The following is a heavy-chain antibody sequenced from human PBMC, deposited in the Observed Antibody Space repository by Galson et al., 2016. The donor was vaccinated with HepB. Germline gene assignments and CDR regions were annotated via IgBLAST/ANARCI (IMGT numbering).Heavy chain of an antibody. V-gene: IGHV3-7*03. CDR1: GFTFSRFW. CDR2: IKEDGSKA. J-gene: IGHJ1*01. Sequence: SLRLSCAASGFTFSRFWMNWVRQAPGKGLEWVASIKEDGSKAFYADSVKGRFTISRDNVENSLSLQMNSLRAEDTAGFYCAGYGDEAGWNFHQWGQGTLVTVSS. CDR3: AGYGDEAGWNFHQ. D-gene: IGHD6-19*01.